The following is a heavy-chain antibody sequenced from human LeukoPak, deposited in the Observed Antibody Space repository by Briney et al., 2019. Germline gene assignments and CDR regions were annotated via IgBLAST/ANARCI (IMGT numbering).Heavy chain of an antibody. Sequence: GASVKVPCKASGGTFSSYAISWVRQAPGQGLEWMGGIIPIFGTANYAQKFQGRVTITADESTSTAYMVLSSLRSEDTAVYYCARSGYSSSQNWFDPWGQGTLVTVSS. CDR2: IIPIFGTA. V-gene: IGHV1-69*13. CDR3: ARSGYSSSQNWFDP. CDR1: GGTFSSYA. J-gene: IGHJ5*02. D-gene: IGHD6-13*01.